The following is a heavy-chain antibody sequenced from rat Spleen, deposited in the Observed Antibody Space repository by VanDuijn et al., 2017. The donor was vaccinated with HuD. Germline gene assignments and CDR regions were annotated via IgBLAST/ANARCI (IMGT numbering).Heavy chain of an antibody. CDR2: IRSGGST. CDR1: GFSLTSYY. V-gene: IGHV2-65*01. CDR3: ARDPSPLTYWYFDF. J-gene: IGHJ1*01. Sequence: QVQLKETGPGLVQPTQTLSITCTVSGFSLTSYYMQWVRQTPGKGLEWMGFIRSGGSTEYNSEFKSRLSISRDTSKNQVFLKMNSLKTEDTGVYYCARDPSPLTYWYFDFWGPGTMVTVSS. D-gene: IGHD1-7*01.